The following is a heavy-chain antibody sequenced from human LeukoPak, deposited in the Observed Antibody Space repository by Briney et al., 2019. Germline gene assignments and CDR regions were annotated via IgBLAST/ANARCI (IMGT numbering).Heavy chain of an antibody. V-gene: IGHV3-9*03. D-gene: IGHD1-26*01. CDR3: AKGVGTSYHYHMDV. Sequence: GGSLRLSCAASGFTFDEYAMHWVRQPPGKGLEWVSAISWNSYDIGYADSVKGRFTISRDNAKNSLYLQMNSLRAEDMALYYCAKGVGTSYHYHMDVWGKGTTVTVSS. CDR2: ISWNSYDI. CDR1: GFTFDEYA. J-gene: IGHJ6*03.